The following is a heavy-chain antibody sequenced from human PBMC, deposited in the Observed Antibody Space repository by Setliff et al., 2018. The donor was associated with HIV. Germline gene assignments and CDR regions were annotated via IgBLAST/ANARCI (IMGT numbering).Heavy chain of an antibody. D-gene: IGHD3-22*01. J-gene: IGHJ4*02. CDR3: ARVPGRDYYDTSGDFDY. Sequence: SETLSLTCTVSGGSISSSHDFWNWIRQPPGKGLEWIGAISYGGITYYNPSLTSRVTISVDTSKNQFSLKVTSVTAADTAVYYCARVPGRDYYDTSGDFDYWGLGTLVTVSS. CDR2: ISYGGIT. CDR1: GGSISSSHDF. V-gene: IGHV4-39*07.